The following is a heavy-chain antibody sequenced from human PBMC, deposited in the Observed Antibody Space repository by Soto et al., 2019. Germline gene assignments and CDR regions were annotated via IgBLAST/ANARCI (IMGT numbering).Heavy chain of an antibody. CDR2: ISGSGGST. CDR1: GFTFSSYA. D-gene: IGHD3-22*01. J-gene: IGHJ4*02. Sequence: PGGSLRLSCAASGFTFSSYAMSWVRQAPGKGLEWVSAISGSGGSTYYADSVKGRFTISRDNSKNTLYLQMNSLRAEDTDVYYCPKDLDDSSGYWGQGTLVTVYS. CDR3: PKDLDDSSGY. V-gene: IGHV3-23*01.